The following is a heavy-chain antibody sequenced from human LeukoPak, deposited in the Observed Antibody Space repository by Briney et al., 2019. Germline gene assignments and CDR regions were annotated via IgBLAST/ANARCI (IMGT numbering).Heavy chain of an antibody. CDR3: ARFWSGYLPDY. CDR2: ISTYNGNT. CDR1: GYPFTTHD. J-gene: IGHJ4*02. Sequence: ASVKVSCKPSGYPFTTHDISWVRQAPGQGLEWMGWISTYNGNTNYALSLQGRVSMTTDTSTSTACMELRSLRSDDTAVYYCARFWSGYLPDYWGQGTLVTVSS. V-gene: IGHV1-18*01. D-gene: IGHD3-3*01.